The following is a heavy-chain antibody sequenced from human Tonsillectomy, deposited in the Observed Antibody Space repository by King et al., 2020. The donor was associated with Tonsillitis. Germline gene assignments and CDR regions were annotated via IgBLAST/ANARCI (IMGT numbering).Heavy chain of an antibody. J-gene: IGHJ5*02. CDR2: IYYSGTT. CDR1: GDSISSLSYY. Sequence: QLQLQESGPGLVKPSETLSLTCTVSGDSISSLSYYWGWIRQPPGKGLEWIGSIYYSGTTYYIPSLKSRLTISVDTSKNQFSLNLSSVTVADTAVYYCARTPSYGDYSPVGPWGQGTLVTVSS. D-gene: IGHD4-17*01. CDR3: ARTPSYGDYSPVGP. V-gene: IGHV4-39*01.